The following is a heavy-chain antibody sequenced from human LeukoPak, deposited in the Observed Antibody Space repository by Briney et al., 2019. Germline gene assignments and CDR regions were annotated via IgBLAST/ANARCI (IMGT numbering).Heavy chain of an antibody. Sequence: GGSLGLSCAASGFTFDDYTMHWVRQAPGKGLEWVSLISWDGGSTYYADSVKGRFTISRDGSKNSLYLQMNSLRTEDTALYYCAKDLGREWSIDAFDIWGQGTMVTVSS. J-gene: IGHJ3*02. CDR2: ISWDGGST. V-gene: IGHV3-43*01. CDR3: AKDLGREWSIDAFDI. CDR1: GFTFDDYT. D-gene: IGHD3-3*01.